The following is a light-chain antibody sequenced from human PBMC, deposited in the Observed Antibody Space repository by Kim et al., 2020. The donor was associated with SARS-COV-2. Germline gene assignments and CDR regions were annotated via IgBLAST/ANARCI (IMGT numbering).Light chain of an antibody. J-gene: IGKJ3*01. CDR2: GAS. V-gene: IGKV1-6*01. Sequence: AAIGDRVTITCRASQDIGTGLAWYQQIPGKAPKLLIYGASTLHSGVPSRFSGSGSGTDFTLTISGLQPEDFATYYCLQEYIFPCSFGPGTKVDIK. CDR1: QDIGTG. CDR3: LQEYIFPCS.